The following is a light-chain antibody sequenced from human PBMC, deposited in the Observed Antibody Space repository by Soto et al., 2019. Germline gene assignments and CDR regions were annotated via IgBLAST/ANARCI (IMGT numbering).Light chain of an antibody. CDR1: SSDVAGYNY. CDR2: DVS. V-gene: IGLV2-11*01. J-gene: IGLJ1*01. CDR3: CSYAGSYIYV. Sequence: QSVLTQPRSVSGSPGQSVTISCAGTSSDVAGYNYISWYQQHPGKAPKLMIYDVSKRPSGVPDRFSGSKSGNTASLTISGLQAEDEADYYCCSYAGSYIYVFGTGTKLTVL.